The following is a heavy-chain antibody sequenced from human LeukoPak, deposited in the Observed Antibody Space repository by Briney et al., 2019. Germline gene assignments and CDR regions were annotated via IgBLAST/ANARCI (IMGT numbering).Heavy chain of an antibody. V-gene: IGHV3-33*01. Sequence: GRSLRLSCAASGFTFSSYGMHWARQAPGKGLEWVAVIWYDGSNKYYADSVKGRFTISRDNSKNTLYLQMNSLRAEDTAVYYCARDPAPHYDILTGYWRWYFDYWGQGTLVTVSS. CDR2: IWYDGSNK. CDR1: GFTFSSYG. D-gene: IGHD3-9*01. J-gene: IGHJ4*02. CDR3: ARDPAPHYDILTGYWRWYFDY.